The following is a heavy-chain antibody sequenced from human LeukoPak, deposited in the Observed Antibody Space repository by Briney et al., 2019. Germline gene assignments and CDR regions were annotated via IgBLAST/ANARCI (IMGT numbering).Heavy chain of an antibody. CDR3: AKGDYYDSSGYAPLFDD. CDR1: GFTFSDYA. J-gene: IGHJ4*02. CDR2: ISGNGGKI. Sequence: GGSLRLSCAASGFTFSDYAMAWVRQAPGEGLEWVSGISGNGGKIYYADSVKGRFTISRDNSKNTLYLQMNSLRGEDTAIYFCAKGDYYDSSGYAPLFDDWGQGTLVTVSP. D-gene: IGHD3-22*01. V-gene: IGHV3-23*01.